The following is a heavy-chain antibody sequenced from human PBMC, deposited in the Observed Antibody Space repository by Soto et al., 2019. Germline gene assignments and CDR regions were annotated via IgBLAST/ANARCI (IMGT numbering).Heavy chain of an antibody. CDR2: IYSGGRT. CDR1: GFSFSRNY. Sequence: EVQLEESGGGLVQPGGSLRLSCVVSGFSFSRNYMSWVRQAPGKGLEWVSVIYSGGRTYYADSVEGRFTISIHNSKNTLYLQMNSLRAEDTAVYYCGGGGNPKYYWGQGTLVTVSS. J-gene: IGHJ4*02. V-gene: IGHV3-53*04. D-gene: IGHD3-3*01. CDR3: GGGGNPKYY.